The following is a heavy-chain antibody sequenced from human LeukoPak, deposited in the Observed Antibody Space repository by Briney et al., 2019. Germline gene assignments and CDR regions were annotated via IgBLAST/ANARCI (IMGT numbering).Heavy chain of an antibody. V-gene: IGHV4-30-2*03. CDR3: ARTRYYYNSRSYGAPYYFDY. D-gene: IGHD3-10*01. J-gene: IGHJ4*02. Sequence: PSQTLSLTCAVSGGSISSGGYSYNWIRQPPGKGLEWIGYIYNSGSTSYNPSLKSRVTISVDTSKNQFSLKLSSVTAADTAVYYCARTRYYYNSRSYGAPYYFDYWGQGTLVTVSS. CDR1: GGSISSGGYS. CDR2: IYNSGST.